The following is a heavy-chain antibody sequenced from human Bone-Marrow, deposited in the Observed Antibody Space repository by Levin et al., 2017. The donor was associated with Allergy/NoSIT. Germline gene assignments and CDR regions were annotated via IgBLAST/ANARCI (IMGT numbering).Heavy chain of an antibody. Sequence: GGSLRLSCAASGFTFSNAWMNWVRQAPGKGLEWVGRIKSKTDGGTTDYAAPVKGRFTISRDDSKNTLYLQMNSLKTEDTAVYYCTTGSSAYSSGWYYYYGMDVWGQGTTVTVSS. CDR1: GFTFSNAW. D-gene: IGHD6-19*01. CDR3: TTGSSAYSSGWYYYYGMDV. J-gene: IGHJ6*02. V-gene: IGHV3-15*07. CDR2: IKSKTDGGTT.